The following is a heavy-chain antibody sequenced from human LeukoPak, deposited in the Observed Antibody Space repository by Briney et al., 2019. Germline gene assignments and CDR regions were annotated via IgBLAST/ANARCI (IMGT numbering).Heavy chain of an antibody. CDR2: IYYSGST. CDR1: GGSISSYY. Sequence: SETLSLTCTVSGGSISSYYWSWIRQPPGKGLEWIGYIYYSGSTNYNPSLKSRVTISVDTSKNQFSLKLSSVTAADTAVYYCARSAADYYDSSGYYRLFVEYFQHWGQGTLVTVSS. D-gene: IGHD3-22*01. J-gene: IGHJ1*01. CDR3: ARSAADYYDSSGYYRLFVEYFQH. V-gene: IGHV4-59*12.